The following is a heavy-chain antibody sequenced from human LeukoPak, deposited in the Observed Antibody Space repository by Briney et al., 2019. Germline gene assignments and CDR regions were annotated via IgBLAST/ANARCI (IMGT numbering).Heavy chain of an antibody. CDR2: IHYSGST. CDR3: ARRGRIVVVINAFGI. J-gene: IGHJ3*02. D-gene: IGHD2-21*01. V-gene: IGHV4-59*08. CDR1: GGSISYY. Sequence: SETLSLTCTVSGGSISYYWSWIRQPPGRGLEWIGYIHYSGSTNYNPSLKSRVTISVDTSKNQFSLKLSSVTAADTAVYYCARRGRIVVVINAFGIWGQGTMVTVSS.